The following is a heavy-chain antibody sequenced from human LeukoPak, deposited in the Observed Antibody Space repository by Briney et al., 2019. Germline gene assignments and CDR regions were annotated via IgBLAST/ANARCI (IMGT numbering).Heavy chain of an antibody. Sequence: GGSLRLSCSASGFTFSNAWLNWVRQAPGKGLEWVGHIKSKTDGGTTDYAAPVKGRFTISRDDSKNTLFLQMNSLKTEDTAVYYCTLPWGSGSYYDYWGQGTLVTVSS. CDR2: IKSKTDGGTT. CDR3: TLPWGSGSYYDY. V-gene: IGHV3-15*01. D-gene: IGHD3-10*01. J-gene: IGHJ4*02. CDR1: GFTFSNAW.